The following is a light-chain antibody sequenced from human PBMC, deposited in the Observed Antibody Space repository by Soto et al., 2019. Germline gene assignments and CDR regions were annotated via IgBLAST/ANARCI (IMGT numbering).Light chain of an antibody. V-gene: IGLV2-8*01. CDR1: SSDVGGYNH. CDR2: EVT. J-gene: IGLJ1*01. CDR3: SSYATGDNYV. Sequence: QSALTQPPSASGSHGQSVTISCTGTSSDVGGYNHVSWYQQHPGKAPKVVIYEVTKRPSGVPDRFSGSKSGNTASLTVSGLQAEDEADYYCSSYATGDNYVFGSGTKVTVL.